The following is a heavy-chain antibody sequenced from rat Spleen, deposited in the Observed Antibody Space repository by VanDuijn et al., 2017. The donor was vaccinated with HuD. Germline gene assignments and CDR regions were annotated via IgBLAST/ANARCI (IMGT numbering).Heavy chain of an antibody. CDR2: ISFDGYNT. Sequence: EVQLVESDGGLVQPGRSLKLSCAASGFTFSDYYMAWVRQAPTKGLEWVATISFDGYNTYYRDSVKGRFTISRDNAKSTLYLQMDSLRSEDTATYYCARHGWGYGVMDAWGQGASVTVSS. CDR3: ARHGWGYGVMDA. V-gene: IGHV5-7*01. D-gene: IGHD4-3*01. J-gene: IGHJ4*01. CDR1: GFTFSDYY.